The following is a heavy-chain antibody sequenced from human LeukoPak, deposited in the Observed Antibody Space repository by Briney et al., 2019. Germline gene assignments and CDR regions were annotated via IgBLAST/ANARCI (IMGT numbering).Heavy chain of an antibody. J-gene: IGHJ6*03. Sequence: SVKVSCKASGGTFSSYAISWVRQAPGQGLDWMGRIIPIFGTANYAQKFQGTVTITADKSTSTAYMELSSLRSEDTAVYYCARDPGPHSYYMDVWGKGTTVTVSS. CDR2: IIPIFGTA. CDR1: GGTFSSYA. CDR3: ARDPGPHSYYMDV. V-gene: IGHV1-69*06.